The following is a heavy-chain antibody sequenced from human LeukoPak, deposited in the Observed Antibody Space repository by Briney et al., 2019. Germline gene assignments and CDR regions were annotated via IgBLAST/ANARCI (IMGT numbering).Heavy chain of an antibody. CDR2: IYPGDSDT. J-gene: IGHJ6*02. Sequence: GESLKISRKGSGYSFTSYWIGWVRQMPGKGLEWMGIIYPGDSDTRYSPSFQGQVTISADKSISTAYLQWSSLKASDTAMYYCARLHGWFGELLGYYYYYGMDVWGQGTTVTVSS. V-gene: IGHV5-51*01. CDR3: ARLHGWFGELLGYYYYYGMDV. CDR1: GYSFTSYW. D-gene: IGHD3-10*01.